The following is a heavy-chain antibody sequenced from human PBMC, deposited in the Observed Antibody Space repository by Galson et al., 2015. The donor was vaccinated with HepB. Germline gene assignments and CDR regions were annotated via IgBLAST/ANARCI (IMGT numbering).Heavy chain of an antibody. CDR3: AHRLGVRRYFDY. Sequence: PALVKPTQTLTLTCAFSGFSLTTPGVGVDWIRQPPGKALEWLALIYSDDDKRYSPSLKNRLTITKDTSKNQVVLTMTNVDPVDSGTYYCAHRLGVRRYFDYWGQGTLVTVSS. CDR1: GFSLTTPGVG. D-gene: IGHD3-10*01. V-gene: IGHV2-5*02. J-gene: IGHJ4*02. CDR2: IYSDDDK.